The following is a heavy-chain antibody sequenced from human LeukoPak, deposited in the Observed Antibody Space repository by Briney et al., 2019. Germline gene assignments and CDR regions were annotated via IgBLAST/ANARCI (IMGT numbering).Heavy chain of an antibody. CDR2: ISSRGSTI. CDR1: GFTFSDYY. D-gene: IGHD3-10*01. J-gene: IGHJ4*02. V-gene: IGHV3-11*01. CDR3: ARAMGGYFDY. Sequence: GGSLRLSCAASGFTFSDYYMSWIRQAPGKGLEWVSYISSRGSTIYYADSVKGRFTISRENEKNLLYLKMNSMRAEDTAVYYCARAMGGYFDYWGQGTLVTVSS.